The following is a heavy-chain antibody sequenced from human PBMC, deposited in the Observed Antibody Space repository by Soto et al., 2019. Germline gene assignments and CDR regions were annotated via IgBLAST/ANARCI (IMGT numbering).Heavy chain of an antibody. CDR2: IYYSGST. J-gene: IGHJ4*02. Sequence: SETLSLTCTVSGGSISSYYWSWIRQPPGKGLEWIGYIYYSGSTNYNPSLKSRVTISVDTSKNQFSLKLSSVTAADTAVYYCARGEGFDWLLSPYYFDYWGQGTLVTVSS. CDR3: ARGEGFDWLLSPYYFDY. D-gene: IGHD3-9*01. CDR1: GGSISSYY. V-gene: IGHV4-59*01.